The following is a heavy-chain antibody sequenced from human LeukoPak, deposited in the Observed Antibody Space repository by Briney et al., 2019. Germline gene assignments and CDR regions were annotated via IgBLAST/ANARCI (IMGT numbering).Heavy chain of an antibody. Sequence: SETLSLTCTVSGGSISSYYWSWIRPPPGKGLEWSGSIYYSGSTNYNPSLKSRVTISVDTYKNQFSLKLSSVTAADTAVYYCARGVTYYYDSSGYYYFDYWGQGTLVTVSS. CDR2: IYYSGST. CDR1: GGSISSYY. CDR3: ARGVTYYYDSSGYYYFDY. D-gene: IGHD3-22*01. J-gene: IGHJ4*02. V-gene: IGHV4-59*08.